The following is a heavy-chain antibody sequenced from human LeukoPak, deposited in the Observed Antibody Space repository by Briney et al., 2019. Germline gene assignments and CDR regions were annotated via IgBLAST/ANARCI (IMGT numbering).Heavy chain of an antibody. Sequence: SETLSLTCAVYGGSFSGYYWSWIRQPPGKGLEWIGEINHSGSTNYNPSLKSRVTISVDTSKNQFSLKLSSVTAADTVVYYCAREGGYSYAGIWGQGTMVTVSS. J-gene: IGHJ3*02. CDR2: INHSGST. D-gene: IGHD5-18*01. CDR3: AREGGYSYAGI. CDR1: GGSFSGYY. V-gene: IGHV4-34*01.